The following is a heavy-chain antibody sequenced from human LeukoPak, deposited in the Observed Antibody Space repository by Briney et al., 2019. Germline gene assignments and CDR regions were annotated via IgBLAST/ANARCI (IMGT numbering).Heavy chain of an antibody. Sequence: SETLSLTCAVYGGSFSDYNWSWIRQSPGKGLEWIGEIHHSGGTNYSPSLKSRINLSVDTSRNQLFLRLSSVTAADTAVYYCVRNGYETSGYHFCSDSRGRGTLVTVSS. J-gene: IGHJ4*02. D-gene: IGHD3-22*01. CDR3: VRNGYETSGYHFCSDS. CDR2: IHHSGGT. V-gene: IGHV4-34*01. CDR1: GGSFSDYN.